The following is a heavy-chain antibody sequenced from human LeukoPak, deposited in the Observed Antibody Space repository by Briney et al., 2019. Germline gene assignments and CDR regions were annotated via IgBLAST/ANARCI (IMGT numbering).Heavy chain of an antibody. D-gene: IGHD2-2*01. V-gene: IGHV4-39*07. CDR3: ARGLVLEYCSSTSCSENWFDP. CDR2: IYYSGST. Sequence: KASETLSLTCTVSGGSISSSSYYWGWIRQPPGKGLEWIGSIYYSGSTYYNPSLKSRVTISVDTSKNQFSLKLSSVTAADTAVYYCARGLVLEYCSSTSCSENWFDPWGQGTLVTVSS. CDR1: GGSISSSSYY. J-gene: IGHJ5*02.